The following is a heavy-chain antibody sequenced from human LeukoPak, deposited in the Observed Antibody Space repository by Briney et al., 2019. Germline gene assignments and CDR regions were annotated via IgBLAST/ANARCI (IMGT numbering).Heavy chain of an antibody. V-gene: IGHV1-69*01. CDR1: GGTFSSYA. D-gene: IGHD2-2*01. J-gene: IGHJ3*02. Sequence: ASVKVSCKASGGTFSSYAISWVRQAPGQGLKWMGGIIPIFGTANYAQKFQGRVTITADESTSTAYMELSSLRSEDTAVYYCARGYCSSTSCYAFDIWGQGTMVTVSS. CDR3: ARGYCSSTSCYAFDI. CDR2: IIPIFGTA.